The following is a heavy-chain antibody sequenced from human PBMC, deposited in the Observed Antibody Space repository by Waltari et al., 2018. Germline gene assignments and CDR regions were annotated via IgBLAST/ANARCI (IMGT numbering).Heavy chain of an antibody. D-gene: IGHD1-1*01. CDR2: INHSGST. J-gene: IGHJ4*02. Sequence: SGYYWSWIRQPPGKGLEWIGEINHSGSTNYNPSLKSRVTISVDTSKNQFSLKLSSVTAADTAVYYCARSGLSGYWGQGTLVTVSS. CDR1: SGYY. CDR3: ARSGLSGY. V-gene: IGHV4-34*01.